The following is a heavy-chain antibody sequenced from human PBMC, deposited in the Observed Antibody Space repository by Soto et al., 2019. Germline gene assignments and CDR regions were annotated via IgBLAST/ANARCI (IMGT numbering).Heavy chain of an antibody. V-gene: IGHV4-61*03. CDR3: ARTDSAGRWAAWY. CDR1: GDSVSSGGYF. CDR2: ISNSVNT. D-gene: IGHD2-15*01. J-gene: IGHJ1*01. Sequence: QVQLQQSGPGLVKPSETLSLTCTVSGDSVSSGGYFWSWIRQSPGKGLEWIGHISNSVNTEYNPPLRGRVTISRDPSKYHCALRLRAVTAADTAGYYCARTDSAGRWAAWYWGQGTLVTVSS.